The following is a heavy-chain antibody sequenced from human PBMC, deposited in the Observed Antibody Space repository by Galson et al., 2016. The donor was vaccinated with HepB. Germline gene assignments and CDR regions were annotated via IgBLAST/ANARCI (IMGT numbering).Heavy chain of an antibody. CDR3: ARVGPLGSYDY. D-gene: IGHD7-27*01. V-gene: IGHV1-18*01. Sequence: SVKVSCKASGYTFTSYGISWIRQAPGQGLEWMGWISPYNGDTNFAQKFQGRVTMTTDTSTSTVYMELRSLRYDNTAVYFCARVGPLGSYDYWGQGTLVTVSS. CDR1: GYTFTSYG. CDR2: ISPYNGDT. J-gene: IGHJ4*02.